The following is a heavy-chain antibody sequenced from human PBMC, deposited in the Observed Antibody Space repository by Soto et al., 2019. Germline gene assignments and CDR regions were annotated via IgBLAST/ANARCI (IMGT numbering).Heavy chain of an antibody. J-gene: IGHJ6*03. V-gene: IGHV4-39*01. Sequence: SETLSLTCTVSGGSISSSNYSWGWIRQPPGKGLEWVGSPHSGTTYYTPSLKSRVTISVDTSKNQFSLKLSSVTAADTAVYFCARHPIYYYYYMDVWGKGTTVTVS. CDR1: GGSISSSNYS. CDR2: PHSGTT. CDR3: ARHPIYYYYYMDV.